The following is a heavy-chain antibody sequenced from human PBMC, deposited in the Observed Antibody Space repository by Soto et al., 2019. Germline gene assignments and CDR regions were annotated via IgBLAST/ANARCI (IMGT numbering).Heavy chain of an antibody. CDR3: ARAPNYDRSGYYYLEY. J-gene: IGHJ4*02. V-gene: IGHV4-59*01. Sequence: PWETLSLTCTVSGVSISSYYWSWIRHPPGKGLEWIGYIYYSGSTNYNPSLKSRVTISVDTYKNQFSLKLSSVTAADTAVYYCARAPNYDRSGYYYLEYWGQGTLVTVSS. D-gene: IGHD3-22*01. CDR2: IYYSGST. CDR1: GVSISSYY.